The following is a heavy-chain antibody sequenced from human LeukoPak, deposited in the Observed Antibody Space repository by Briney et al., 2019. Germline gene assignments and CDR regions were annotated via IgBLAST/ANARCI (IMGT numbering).Heavy chain of an antibody. D-gene: IGHD1-1*01. CDR3: ARLRDLYNIFEY. Sequence: SETLSLTSTVSGGSISNSYWSCIRQPPGKGLEWIGYIYYSGSTNYNPSLKSRVTISVDTSKNQFSLKLSSVTAADTAVYYCARLRDLYNIFEYWGQGTLVTVSS. CDR2: IYYSGST. CDR1: GGSISNSY. J-gene: IGHJ4*02. V-gene: IGHV4-59*12.